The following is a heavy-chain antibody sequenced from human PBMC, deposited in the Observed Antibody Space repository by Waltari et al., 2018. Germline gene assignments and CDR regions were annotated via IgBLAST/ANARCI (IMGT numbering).Heavy chain of an antibody. Sequence: QVQLQQWGAGLLKPSETLSLTCAVYGGSFSGYYWSWIRQPPGKGRGWSGEIKHNRRTNYTPSLKSRFTISVDTSKNQFSRKLSSVTAADTAVYYCARLRTRTRPYNWFDPWGQGTLVTVSS. CDR3: ARLRTRTRPYNWFDP. V-gene: IGHV4-34*01. CDR2: IKHNRRT. D-gene: IGHD2-2*01. J-gene: IGHJ5*02. CDR1: GGSFSGYY.